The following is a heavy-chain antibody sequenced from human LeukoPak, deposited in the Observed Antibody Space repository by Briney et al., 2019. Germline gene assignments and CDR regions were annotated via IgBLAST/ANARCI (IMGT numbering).Heavy chain of an antibody. CDR3: ARDRYSAGWYRDQYFFDS. J-gene: IGHJ5*01. D-gene: IGHD6-19*01. Sequence: SETLSLTCTVSGGSINNYYWNWIRQPAGKGLQWIGRINTSGKTDYDPSLMSRVTMSVDTSKSQFSLDLSSVTAADTAVYYCARDRYSAGWYRDQYFFDSWGRGTLVTVSA. V-gene: IGHV4-4*07. CDR1: GGSINNYY. CDR2: INTSGKT.